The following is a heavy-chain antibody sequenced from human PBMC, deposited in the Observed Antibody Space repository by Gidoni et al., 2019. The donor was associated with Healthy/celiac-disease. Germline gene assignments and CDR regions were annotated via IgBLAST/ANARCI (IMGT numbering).Heavy chain of an antibody. D-gene: IGHD2-8*01. CDR2: ISGSGGST. V-gene: IGHV3-23*01. J-gene: IGHJ3*02. CDR3: AKDIVLMHDAFDI. Sequence: EVQLLESGGGLVQPGGSLSLSCAASGFPFSSYAMSWVRQAPGKGLEWVSAISGSGGSTYYADSVKGRFTISRDNSKNTLYLQMNSLRAEDTAVYYCAKDIVLMHDAFDIWGQGTMVTVSS. CDR1: GFPFSSYA.